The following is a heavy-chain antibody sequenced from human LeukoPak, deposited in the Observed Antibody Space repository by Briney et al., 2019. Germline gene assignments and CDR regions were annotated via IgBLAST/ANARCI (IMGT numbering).Heavy chain of an antibody. CDR1: GFTFSSYA. CDR3: AKSYNGYESKPDY. CDR2: ISGSGGST. V-gene: IGHV3-23*01. J-gene: IGHJ4*02. D-gene: IGHD5-12*01. Sequence: PGGSLRLSCAASGFTFSSYAMTWVRQAPGKGLEWVSAISGSGGSTFYTDSVKGRFTISRDNSKITLHLQMNSLRAEDTAVYYCAKSYNGYESKPDYWGQGTLVTVSS.